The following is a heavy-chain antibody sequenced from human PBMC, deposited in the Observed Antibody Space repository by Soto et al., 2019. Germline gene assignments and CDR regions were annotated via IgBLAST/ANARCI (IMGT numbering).Heavy chain of an antibody. D-gene: IGHD2-8*02. J-gene: IGHJ2*01. CDR3: ARWVYWGSFYWYFDL. V-gene: IGHV3-7*03. CDR2: IKQDGSEK. CDR1: GFTFSSYW. Sequence: GGSLRLSCAASGFTFSSYWMSWVRQAPGKGLEWVANIKQDGSEKYYVDSVKGRFTISRDNAKNSLYLQMNSLRAEDTAVYYCARWVYWGSFYWYFDLWGRGTLVTVSS.